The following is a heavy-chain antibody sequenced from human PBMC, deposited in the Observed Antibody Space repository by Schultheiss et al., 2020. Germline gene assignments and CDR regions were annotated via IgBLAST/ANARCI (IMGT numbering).Heavy chain of an antibody. D-gene: IGHD5/OR15-5a*01. CDR2: ISSSSSYI. CDR3: AKGGTRIYVSTALDY. CDR1: GFTFSDYY. Sequence: GGSLRLSCAASGFTFSDYYMSWIRQAPGKGLEWVSSISSSSSYIYYADSVKGRFTISRDNAKNSLYLQMNNLRAEDTAVYYCAKGGTRIYVSTALDYWGRGTLVTVSS. V-gene: IGHV3-11*06. J-gene: IGHJ4*02.